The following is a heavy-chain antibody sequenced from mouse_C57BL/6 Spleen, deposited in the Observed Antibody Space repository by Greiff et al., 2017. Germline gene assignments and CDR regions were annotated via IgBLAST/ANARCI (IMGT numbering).Heavy chain of an antibody. J-gene: IGHJ4*01. D-gene: IGHD3-3*01. Sequence: QVQLQQPGAELVRPGSSVKLSCKASGYTFTSYWMDWVKQRPGQGLEWIGNIYPSDSETHYNQKFKDKATLTVDKSSSTAYMQLSSLTSEDSAVYYCARGDVDYAMDYWGQGTSVTVSS. CDR3: ARGDVDYAMDY. V-gene: IGHV1-61*01. CDR1: GYTFTSYW. CDR2: IYPSDSET.